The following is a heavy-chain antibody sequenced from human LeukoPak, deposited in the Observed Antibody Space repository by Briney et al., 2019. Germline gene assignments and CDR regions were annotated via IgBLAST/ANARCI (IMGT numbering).Heavy chain of an antibody. V-gene: IGHV4-34*01. CDR2: GNESGGT. J-gene: IGHJ4*02. Sequence: TSETLSLTCAVYGGSLNGHYWSWIRQPPGKGLEWIGEGNESGGTKFNPSLKSRATISADTSKNQFSLKLSSVTAADTAVYYCARFTVDTAMVPLYDYWGQGTLVTVSS. D-gene: IGHD5-18*01. CDR1: GGSLNGHY. CDR3: ARFTVDTAMVPLYDY.